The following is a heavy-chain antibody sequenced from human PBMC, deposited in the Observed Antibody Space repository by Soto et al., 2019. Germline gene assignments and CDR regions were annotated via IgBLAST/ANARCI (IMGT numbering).Heavy chain of an antibody. CDR2: IYYSGST. CDR3: ATEPRHIYYDSSRTENCIDP. Sequence: SETLSLSCTVSGGSISSGDYYWSWIRQPPGKGLEWIGYIYYSGSTYYNPSLKSRVTISVDTSKNQFSLKLSSVTAADTAVYYCATEPRHIYYDSSRTENCIDPWGQATLVSGSS. CDR1: GGSISSGDYY. J-gene: IGHJ5*02. V-gene: IGHV4-30-4*01. D-gene: IGHD3-22*01.